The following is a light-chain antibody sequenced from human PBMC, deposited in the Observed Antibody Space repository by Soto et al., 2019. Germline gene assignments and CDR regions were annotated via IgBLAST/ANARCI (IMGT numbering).Light chain of an antibody. CDR1: SSDVGGYDY. CDR3: SSYSSSNTLVV. V-gene: IGLV2-14*03. CDR2: AVS. J-gene: IGLJ2*01. Sequence: QSVLTQPASVSGSPGQSITISCTGTSSDVGGYDYVSWYQQHPGKAPKLLIYAVSNRPSGVSNRFAGSKSGNTASLTISGLQADDEAGYYCSSYSSSNTLVVFGGGTKLTVL.